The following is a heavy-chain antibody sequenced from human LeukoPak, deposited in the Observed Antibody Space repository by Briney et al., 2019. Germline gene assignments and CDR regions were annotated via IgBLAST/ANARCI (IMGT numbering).Heavy chain of an antibody. CDR3: ARGPYSYDSSGAFDI. Sequence: SETLSLTCSVSGFSISSGYYWAWIRQPPGKGLEWVASTHKSRTHNYSPSLRSRVTISVDTSKNQFSLKLSSVTAADTAVYFCARGPYSYDSSGAFDIWGQGTMVTVSS. V-gene: IGHV4-38-2*02. CDR1: GFSISSGYY. J-gene: IGHJ3*02. CDR2: THKSRTH. D-gene: IGHD3-22*01.